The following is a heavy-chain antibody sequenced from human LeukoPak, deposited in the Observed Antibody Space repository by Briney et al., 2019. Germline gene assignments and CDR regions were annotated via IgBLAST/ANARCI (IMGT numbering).Heavy chain of an antibody. CDR3: AKSYSYYHMDD. CDR2: ISGRGGST. CDR1: GFTVSSNY. Sequence: GGSLRLSCAASGFTVSSNYMSWVRQAPGKGLEWVSVISGRGGSTYYADSVKGRFTISRDNTKNTLYLQMNSLRGDDTAVYYCAKSYSYYHMDDWGKGTSVTVSS. V-gene: IGHV3-23*01. J-gene: IGHJ6*03.